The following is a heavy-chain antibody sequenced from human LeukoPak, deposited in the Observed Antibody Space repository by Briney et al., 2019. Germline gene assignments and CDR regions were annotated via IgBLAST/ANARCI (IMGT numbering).Heavy chain of an antibody. J-gene: IGHJ4*02. CDR2: INGGGGST. CDR3: ARDNSDYDSSFFDY. Sequence: GGSLRLSCAASGFTFSSYGMSWVRQAPGKGLEWVSGINGGGGSTYYADSVKGRFTISRDNSKNTLYLQMNSLRAEDTAVYYCARDNSDYDSSFFDYWGQGTLVTVSS. CDR1: GFTFSSYG. V-gene: IGHV3-23*01. D-gene: IGHD3-22*01.